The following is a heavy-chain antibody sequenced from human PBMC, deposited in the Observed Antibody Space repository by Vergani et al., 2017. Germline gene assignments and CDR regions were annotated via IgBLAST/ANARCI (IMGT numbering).Heavy chain of an antibody. CDR3: AKDPRVGGYDNWFDP. CDR2: ISGSGGFT. CDR1: GFTFSAYW. V-gene: IGHV3-23*04. J-gene: IGHJ5*02. D-gene: IGHD5-12*01. Sequence: EVLLVESGGGLVQPGGSLRLTCAASGFTFSAYWMNWVRQAPGEGLEWVSGISGSGGFTYYADSVKGRFTISRDNSKNTLYLQMNSLRAEDTAVYYCAKDPRVGGYDNWFDPWGQGTLVTVSS.